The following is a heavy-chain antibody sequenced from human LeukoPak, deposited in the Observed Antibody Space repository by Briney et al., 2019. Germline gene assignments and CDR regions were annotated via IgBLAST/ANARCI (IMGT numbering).Heavy chain of an antibody. J-gene: IGHJ4*02. V-gene: IGHV1-8*01. CDR2: MNPNSGNT. CDR1: GYTFTSYD. CDR3: ARAPPKRRWVVVATSLDY. D-gene: IGHD2-15*01. Sequence: ASVKVSCKASGYTFTSYDINWVRQATGQGLEWMGWMNPNSGNTGYAQKFQGRGTMTRNTSISTAYMELSSLRSEDTAVYYCARAPPKRRWVVVATSLDYWGQGTLVTVSS.